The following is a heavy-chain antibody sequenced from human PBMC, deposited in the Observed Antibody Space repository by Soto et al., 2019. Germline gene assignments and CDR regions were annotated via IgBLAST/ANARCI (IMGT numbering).Heavy chain of an antibody. V-gene: IGHV3-9*01. Sequence: SLRLSCAASGFTFDGYDMHWVRQAPGQGLEWVSGIRWNSGSIGYADSVKGRFTISRDNAKNSLYLQMNSLRAEDTALYYCAKGTFQYCTSTSCYLFDYWGQGTLVTVSS. CDR3: AKGTFQYCTSTSCYLFDY. D-gene: IGHD2-2*01. CDR1: GFTFDGYD. CDR2: IRWNSGSI. J-gene: IGHJ4*02.